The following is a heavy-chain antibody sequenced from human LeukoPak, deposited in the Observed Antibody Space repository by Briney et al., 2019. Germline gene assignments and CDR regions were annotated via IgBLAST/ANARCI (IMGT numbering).Heavy chain of an antibody. J-gene: IGHJ4*02. CDR2: ISGSGDTT. D-gene: IGHD2-2*01. CDR1: GFMFSSYG. CDR3: AKDQADCSSSSCYERGFDF. V-gene: IGHV3-23*01. Sequence: GGTLRLSCAASGFMFSSYGMSWVRQAPGKGLEWVSAISGSGDTTYYADSVRGRFTISRDNSKNTLYLQMTSLRAEDTAVYYCAKDQADCSSSSCYERGFDFWGQGTLVTVSS.